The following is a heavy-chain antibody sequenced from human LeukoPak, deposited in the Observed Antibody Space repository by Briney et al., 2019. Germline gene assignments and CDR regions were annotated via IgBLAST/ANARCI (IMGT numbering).Heavy chain of an antibody. CDR2: ISSSSSYI. J-gene: IGHJ4*02. V-gene: IGHV3-21*01. Sequence: GGSLRLSCVASGFSFTTHAMGWVRQAPGKGLEWVSSISSSSSYIYYADSVKGRFTISRDNAKNSLYLQMNSLRAEDTAVYYCARAGSRGRARYCSGGSCYIDYWGQGTLVTVSS. CDR3: ARAGSRGRARYCSGGSCYIDY. CDR1: GFSFTTHA. D-gene: IGHD2-15*01.